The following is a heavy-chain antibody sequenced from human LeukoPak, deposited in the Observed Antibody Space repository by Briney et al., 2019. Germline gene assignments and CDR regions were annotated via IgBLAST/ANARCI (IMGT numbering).Heavy chain of an antibody. J-gene: IGHJ4*02. CDR1: GFTFSNTW. Sequence: SGGSLRLSCAASGFTFSNTWMSWVRQAPGKGLEWVGRIKSRADGGTTDYAAPVKGRFTISRDDSENTLYLQMNSLKTDDTAVYFCTTIYYDFWSGYYSYFDYWGQGTLVTVSS. D-gene: IGHD3-3*01. CDR3: TTIYYDFWSGYYSYFDY. V-gene: IGHV3-15*01. CDR2: IKSRADGGTT.